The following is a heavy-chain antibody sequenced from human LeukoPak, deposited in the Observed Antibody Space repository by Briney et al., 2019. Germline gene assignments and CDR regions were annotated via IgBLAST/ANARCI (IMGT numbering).Heavy chain of an antibody. CDR2: IWYDGSNK. J-gene: IGHJ6*02. CDR3: ARGQEWFGNGYGMDV. V-gene: IGHV3-33*01. D-gene: IGHD3-10*01. Sequence: PGGSLRLSCAASGFTFSSYGTHWVRQAPGKGLEWVAVIWYDGSNKYYADSVKGRFTISRDNSKNTLYLQMNSLRAEDTAVYYCARGQEWFGNGYGMDVWGQGTTVTVSS. CDR1: GFTFSSYG.